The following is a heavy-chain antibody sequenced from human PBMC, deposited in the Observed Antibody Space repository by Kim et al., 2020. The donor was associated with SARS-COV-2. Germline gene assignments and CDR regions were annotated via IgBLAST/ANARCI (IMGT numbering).Heavy chain of an antibody. CDR3: ASPLASAFDY. J-gene: IGHJ4*02. CDR2: ST. V-gene: IGHV3-20*03. Sequence: STYYEESVKGRFTISRDNAKNSLHLHMTNLRGDDTAVYYCASPLASAFDYWGQGTLVTVSS. D-gene: IGHD5-12*01.